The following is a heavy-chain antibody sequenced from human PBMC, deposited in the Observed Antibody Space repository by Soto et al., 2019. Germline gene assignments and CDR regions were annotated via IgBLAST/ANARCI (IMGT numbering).Heavy chain of an antibody. Sequence: PGGSLRLSCAASGFTFSTYSMNWVRQAPGQGLEWVSYITSSSSPIYYADSVKGRFTISRDNAKNPLYLQMNSLRDEDTAVYYCARSVAGHFDYWGQGTLVTVSS. V-gene: IGHV3-48*02. CDR1: GFTFSTYS. J-gene: IGHJ4*02. CDR2: ITSSSSPI. D-gene: IGHD6-19*01. CDR3: ARSVAGHFDY.